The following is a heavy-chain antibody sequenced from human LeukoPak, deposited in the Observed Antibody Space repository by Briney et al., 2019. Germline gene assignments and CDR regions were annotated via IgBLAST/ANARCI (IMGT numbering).Heavy chain of an antibody. Sequence: GGSLRLSCAASGFTLSNAWMSWVRQAPGKGLEWVGRIKSKTDGGTTDYAAPVKGRFTISRDDSKNTLYLQMNSLKTEDTAVYYCTTDSVVVPAANDYWGQGTLVTVSS. CDR2: IKSKTDGGTT. CDR1: GFTLSNAW. CDR3: TTDSVVVPAANDY. V-gene: IGHV3-15*01. D-gene: IGHD2-2*01. J-gene: IGHJ4*02.